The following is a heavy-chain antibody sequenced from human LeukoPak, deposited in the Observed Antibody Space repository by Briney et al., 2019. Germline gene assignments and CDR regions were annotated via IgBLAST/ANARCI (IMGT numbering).Heavy chain of an antibody. J-gene: IGHJ3*02. V-gene: IGHV3-30*04. D-gene: IGHD6-13*01. CDR2: ISYDGSNK. Sequence: GGSMRLSCAASGFTFSSYAMHWVRQAPGKGLEWVAVISYDGSNKYYADSVKGRFTISRDNSKNTLYLQMNSLRAEDTAVYYCAREGRYSSSWTDAFDIWGQGTMVTVSS. CDR1: GFTFSSYA. CDR3: AREGRYSSSWTDAFDI.